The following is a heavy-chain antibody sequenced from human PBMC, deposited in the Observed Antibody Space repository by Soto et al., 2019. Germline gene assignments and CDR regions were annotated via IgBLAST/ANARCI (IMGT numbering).Heavy chain of an antibody. Sequence: GGSLRLSCAASGFTFSDYYMSWIRQAPGKGLEWVSYISSSSSYTNYADSVKGRFTISRDSAKNSLYLQMNSLRAEDTAVYYCARAPDIVVVPAAGVIDYWGQGTLVTVSS. CDR2: ISSSSSYT. V-gene: IGHV3-11*06. CDR1: GFTFSDYY. D-gene: IGHD2-2*01. J-gene: IGHJ4*02. CDR3: ARAPDIVVVPAAGVIDY.